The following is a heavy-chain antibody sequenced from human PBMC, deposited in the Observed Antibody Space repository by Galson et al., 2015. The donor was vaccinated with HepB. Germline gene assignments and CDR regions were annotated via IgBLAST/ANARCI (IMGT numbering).Heavy chain of an antibody. J-gene: IGHJ4*02. V-gene: IGHV1-2*02. D-gene: IGHD2-2*01. CDR2: IVPHSGAT. CDR1: GYTFSVFY. Sequence: SVKVSCKASGYTFSVFYIHWVRQAPGQGLEWMGWIVPHSGATTYSQKFQGRVTMTRDTSINTVYMELSGLRSDDAAVYYCARGVLPPALDSWCQGTLVTVSS. CDR3: ARGVLPPALDS.